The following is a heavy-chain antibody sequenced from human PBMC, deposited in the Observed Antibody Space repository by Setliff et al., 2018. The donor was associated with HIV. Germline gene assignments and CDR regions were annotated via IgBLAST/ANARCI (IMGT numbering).Heavy chain of an antibody. Sequence: ASVKVSCKASGYTSTEYYIHWVRQAPGQGLEWIGWVYPNTGGTKYGQKFQGRVTMTRDTSISTAYMELSWLTSDDTAIYYCTRSTTADWGQGTMVTVSS. J-gene: IGHJ4*02. CDR1: GYTSTEYY. D-gene: IGHD4-17*01. V-gene: IGHV1-2*02. CDR3: TRSTTAD. CDR2: VYPNTGGT.